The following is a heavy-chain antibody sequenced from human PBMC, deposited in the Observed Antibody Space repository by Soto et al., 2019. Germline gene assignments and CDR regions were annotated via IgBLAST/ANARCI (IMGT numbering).Heavy chain of an antibody. V-gene: IGHV3-30-3*01. J-gene: IGHJ6*03. CDR3: AAVPCSGGSCYYNYYYMDV. Sequence: PGGSLRLSCAASGFTFSSYAMHWVRQAPGKGLDWVAVISYDGSNKYYADSVKGRFTISRDNSKNTLYLQMNSLRAEDTAVYYCAAVPCSGGSCYYNYYYMDVWGKGTTVTVSS. CDR2: ISYDGSNK. CDR1: GFTFSSYA. D-gene: IGHD2-15*01.